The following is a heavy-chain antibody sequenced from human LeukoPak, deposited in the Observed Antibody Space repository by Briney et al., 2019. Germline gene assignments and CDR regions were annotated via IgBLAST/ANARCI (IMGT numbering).Heavy chain of an antibody. V-gene: IGHV3-53*01. CDR1: GFTFSSYG. CDR3: ARDIPGSYYYGMDV. CDR2: IYSGGST. D-gene: IGHD2-21*01. J-gene: IGHJ6*02. Sequence: PGRSLRLSCAASGFTFSSYGMSWVRQAPGKGLEWVSVIYSGGSTYYADSVKGRFTISRDNSKNTLYLQMNSLRAEDTAVYYCARDIPGSYYYGMDVWGQGTTVTVSS.